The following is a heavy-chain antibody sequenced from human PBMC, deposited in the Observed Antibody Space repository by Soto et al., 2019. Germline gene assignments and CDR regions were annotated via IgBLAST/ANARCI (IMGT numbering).Heavy chain of an antibody. CDR1: GLTVSSNY. CDR2: IYSGGST. D-gene: IGHD3-22*01. CDR3: ARDRYYYDSSGYSDY. V-gene: IGHV3-66*01. Sequence: GGSLRLSCAASGLTVSSNYMSWVRQAPGKGLEWVSVIYSGGSTYYADSVKGRFTISRDNSKNTLYLQMNSLRAEDTAVYYCARDRYYYDSSGYSDYWGQGTLVTV. J-gene: IGHJ4*02.